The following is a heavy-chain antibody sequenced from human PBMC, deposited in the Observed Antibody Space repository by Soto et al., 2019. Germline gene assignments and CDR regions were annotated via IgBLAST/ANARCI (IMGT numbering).Heavy chain of an antibody. V-gene: IGHV4-30-2*01. D-gene: IGHD2-2*01. CDR3: ARGVVVPAARGWLDH. J-gene: IGHJ5*02. Sequence: SDTASLTRALSARSLYNGVYPWRWLKKPPVKGLEWIGYIYHSGSTYYNPSPKSRVTISVDRSKNQFSLKLSSVTAADTAVYYCARGVVVPAARGWLDHWGQGTMVT. CDR2: IYHSGST. CDR1: ARSLYNGVYP.